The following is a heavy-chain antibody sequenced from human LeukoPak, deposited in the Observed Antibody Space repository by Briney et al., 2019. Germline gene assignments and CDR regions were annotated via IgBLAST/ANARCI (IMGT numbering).Heavy chain of an antibody. CDR1: GFTLSTYS. J-gene: IGHJ4*02. D-gene: IGHD2-21*02. Sequence: PGGSLRLSCAASGFTLSTYSLNWVRQAPGKGLEWVSSISRSSSYIYYADSVKGRFTISRDNAKNSLYLQMNSLRAEDTAVYYCASRRTAYCGGDCPEGYWGQGTLVTVSS. V-gene: IGHV3-21*01. CDR3: ASRRTAYCGGDCPEGY. CDR2: ISRSSSYI.